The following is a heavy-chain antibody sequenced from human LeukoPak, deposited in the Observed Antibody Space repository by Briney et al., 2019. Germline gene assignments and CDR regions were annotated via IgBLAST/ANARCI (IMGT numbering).Heavy chain of an antibody. J-gene: IGHJ5*02. CDR1: GYTFTGYY. CDR3: ARGTQLGDWFDP. CDR2: INPNSGGT. D-gene: IGHD6-13*01. V-gene: IGHV1-2*02. Sequence: ASVKVSCKASGYTFTGYYMHWVRQAPGQGLEWMGWINPNSGGTNYPQKFQGRVTMTRDTSISTAYMELSRLRSDDTAVYYCARGTQLGDWFDPWGQGTLVTVSS.